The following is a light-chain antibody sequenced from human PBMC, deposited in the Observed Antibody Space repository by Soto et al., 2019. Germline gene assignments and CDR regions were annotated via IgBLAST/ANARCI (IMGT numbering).Light chain of an antibody. CDR2: AAS. Sequence: DIQMTQSPSSLSASVGDRVTITCRASEGIRRHLNWYQQKPGKAPKLLIYAASSLQNGVPSRFIGSGSGTDFTLTISNLQSEDFATYYCKQSYSTLSITLAQGTRLEIK. CDR3: KQSYSTLSIT. J-gene: IGKJ5*01. CDR1: EGIRRH. V-gene: IGKV1-39*01.